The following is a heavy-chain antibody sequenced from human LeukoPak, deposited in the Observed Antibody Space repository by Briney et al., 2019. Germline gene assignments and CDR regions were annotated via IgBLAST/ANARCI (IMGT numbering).Heavy chain of an antibody. CDR3: ARERWSIVVVPAAIATSTSGYYMDV. D-gene: IGHD2-2*01. CDR2: MYSGGDT. V-gene: IGHV3-66*01. CDR1: GFTVSANH. J-gene: IGHJ6*03. Sequence: GGSLRLSCAASGFTVSANHMNWVRQVPGKGLDWVSVMYSGGDTYYADSVKGRFTISRDNSKNTLYLQMNSLRAEDTAVYYCARERWSIVVVPAAIATSTSGYYMDVWGKGTTVTVSS.